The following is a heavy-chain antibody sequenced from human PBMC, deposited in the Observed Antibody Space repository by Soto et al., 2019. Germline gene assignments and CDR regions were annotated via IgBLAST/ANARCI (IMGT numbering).Heavy chain of an antibody. V-gene: IGHV3-74*01. D-gene: IGHD3-10*01. CDR1: EFTFSGRS. CDR2: IDKVGTDS. CDR3: ARGWFGPDV. J-gene: IGHJ6*03. Sequence: EVQLVESGGGLVQPGGSLRLSCAASEFTFSGRSVHWVRQAPGKGLVWVSGIDKVGTDSTYADSVKGRFTSSRDNAKNTVYLQMNSLGVEDTAIYYCARGWFGPDVWGKGTTVTVSS.